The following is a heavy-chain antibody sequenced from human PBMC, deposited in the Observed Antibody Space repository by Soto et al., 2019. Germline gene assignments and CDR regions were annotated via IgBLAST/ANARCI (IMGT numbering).Heavy chain of an antibody. CDR2: VTGSGGST. CDR1: GFTFSSYA. J-gene: IGHJ4*02. Sequence: GGSLRLSCAASGFTFSSYAMSWVRQAPGKGVEWVSTVTGSGGSTFYADSVKGRLSISRDNSKNTLYLQMNSLRAEDTAVYYCAICTGIQLWVFNYWGQGTPVTVSS. CDR3: AICTGIQLWVFNY. V-gene: IGHV3-23*01. D-gene: IGHD5-18*01.